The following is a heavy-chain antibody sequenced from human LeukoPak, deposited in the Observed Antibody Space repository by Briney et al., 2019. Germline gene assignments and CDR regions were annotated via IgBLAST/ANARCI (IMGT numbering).Heavy chain of an antibody. V-gene: IGHV4-34*01. Sequence: PSETLSLTCAVYGGSFSGYYWSWIRQPPGKGLEWIGEINHSGSTNYNPSLKSRVTISVDTSKNQFSLKLSSVTAADTAVYYCARTSSKGKWLGTDHWGQGTLVTVSS. J-gene: IGHJ4*02. D-gene: IGHD6-19*01. CDR3: ARTSSKGKWLGTDH. CDR1: GGSFSGYY. CDR2: INHSGST.